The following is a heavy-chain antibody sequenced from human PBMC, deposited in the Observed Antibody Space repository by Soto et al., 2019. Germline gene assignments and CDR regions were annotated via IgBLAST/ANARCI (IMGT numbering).Heavy chain of an antibody. V-gene: IGHV4-31*03. Sequence: SETLSLTCTISGGSIDSGGYYWSWIRQHPTEGLEWIGYIHNNGATYYNPSLTGRVSISADRSKTQFSLNVYSVSAADTGVYYCAREGAGSYWFDPWGPGVLVTV. J-gene: IGHJ5*02. CDR3: AREGAGSYWFDP. D-gene: IGHD3-10*01. CDR2: IHNNGAT. CDR1: GGSIDSGGYY.